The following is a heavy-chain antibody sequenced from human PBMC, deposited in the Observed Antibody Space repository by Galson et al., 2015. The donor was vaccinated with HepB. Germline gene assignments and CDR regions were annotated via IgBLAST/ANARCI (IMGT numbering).Heavy chain of an antibody. CDR3: ARDQRIGHYAFDI. D-gene: IGHD2/OR15-2a*01. CDR2: ISTSSSYT. J-gene: IGHJ3*02. Sequence: SLRLSCAASGFTFSDYYMSWIRQAPGKGLEWISYISTSSSYTNYADSVKGRFTISRENAKNSLYLQMNSLSAGDTAVYYCARDQRIGHYAFDIWGQGTMVTVST. V-gene: IGHV3-11*06. CDR1: GFTFSDYY.